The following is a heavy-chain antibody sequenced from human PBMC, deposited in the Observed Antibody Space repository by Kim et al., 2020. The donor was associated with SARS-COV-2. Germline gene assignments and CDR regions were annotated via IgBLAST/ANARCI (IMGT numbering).Heavy chain of an antibody. D-gene: IGHD2-15*01. CDR2: IDPSLSYT. CDR1: GYSFTSYW. J-gene: IGHJ2*01. Sequence: GESLKISCKGSGYSFTSYWISWVRQMPGKGLEWMGRIDPSLSYTNYSPSFQGHVTISADKSISTAYLQWSSLKASDTAMYYCARLYCSGGSCYSFRNWYFDLWGRGTLVTVSS. CDR3: ARLYCSGGSCYSFRNWYFDL. V-gene: IGHV5-10-1*01.